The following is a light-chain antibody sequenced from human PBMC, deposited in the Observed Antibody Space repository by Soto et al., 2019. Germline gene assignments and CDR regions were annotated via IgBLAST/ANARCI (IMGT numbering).Light chain of an antibody. CDR3: SSYAGSNTDYV. Sequence: QSVLTQPPSASGSPGQSVTISCTGTTSDVGGYKYVSWYQQHPGKVPKLMIYEVSKRPSGVPDLFSGSKSGNTASLTVSGLQAEDEADYYCSSYAGSNTDYVFGTGTKVTVL. CDR2: EVS. V-gene: IGLV2-8*01. J-gene: IGLJ1*01. CDR1: TSDVGGYKY.